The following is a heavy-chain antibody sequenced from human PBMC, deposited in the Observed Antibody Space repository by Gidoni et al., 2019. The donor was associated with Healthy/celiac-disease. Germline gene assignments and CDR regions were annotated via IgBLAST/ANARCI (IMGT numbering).Heavy chain of an antibody. CDR2: INTSGST. CDR3: ATHYYDSSGYYEELYYFDY. J-gene: IGHJ4*02. D-gene: IGHD3-22*01. CDR1: GGSFSGYY. Sequence: QVQLQQWGAGLLKPSETLSLTCAVYGGSFSGYYWSWIRQPPGKGLEWIGEINTSGSTNYNPSLKSRVTISVDTSKNQFSLKLSSVTAADTAVYYCATHYYDSSGYYEELYYFDYWGQGTLVTVSS. V-gene: IGHV4-34*01.